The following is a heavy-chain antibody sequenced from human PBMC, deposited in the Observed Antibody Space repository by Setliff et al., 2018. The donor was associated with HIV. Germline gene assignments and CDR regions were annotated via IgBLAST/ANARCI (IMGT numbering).Heavy chain of an antibody. J-gene: IGHJ4*02. D-gene: IGHD2-21*01. V-gene: IGHV3-23*01. CDR2: ISGSGVNS. CDR3: TTGTRLVD. CDR1: GFTFSAYA. Sequence: GGSLRLSCSASGFTFSAYAMNWVRQAPGKGLEWVAVISGISGSGVNSYYADSVKGRFTISRDNSKNTLYLQMNSLKTEDTAVYYCTTGTRLVDWGQGALVTVSS.